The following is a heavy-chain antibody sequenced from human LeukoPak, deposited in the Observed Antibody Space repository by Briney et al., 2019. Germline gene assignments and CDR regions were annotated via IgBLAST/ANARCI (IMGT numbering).Heavy chain of an antibody. J-gene: IGHJ4*02. CDR2: ISGSGAST. CDR3: AKKYSGNYDQPSDY. Sequence: GGSLRLSCLTSGFTFSTNAMSWVRQAPGKGLEWISGISGSGASTYYADSVTGRFTISRDNSKNTLYLQMNSLRAEDTAVYFCAKKYSGNYDQPSDYWGQGTLVTVSS. CDR1: GFTFSTNA. D-gene: IGHD1-26*01. V-gene: IGHV3-23*01.